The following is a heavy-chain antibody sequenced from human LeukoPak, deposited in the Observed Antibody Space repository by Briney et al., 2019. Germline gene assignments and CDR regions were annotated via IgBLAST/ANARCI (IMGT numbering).Heavy chain of an antibody. Sequence: SETLSLTCTVSGGSISSSSYYWGWIRQSPGRGLEWIGTIYYSGSTYYNPSLKSRVTISVDTSNNQFSLKLSSVTAADTAVYYCARDRLIAATAVYYYGMDVWGQGTTVTVSS. CDR3: ARDRLIAATAVYYYGMDV. V-gene: IGHV4-39*02. CDR2: IYYSGST. D-gene: IGHD6-13*01. CDR1: GGSISSSSYY. J-gene: IGHJ6*02.